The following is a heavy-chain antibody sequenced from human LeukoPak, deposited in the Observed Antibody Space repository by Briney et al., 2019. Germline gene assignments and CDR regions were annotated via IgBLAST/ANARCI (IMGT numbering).Heavy chain of an antibody. V-gene: IGHV5-51*01. J-gene: IGHJ4*02. D-gene: IGHD1-26*01. CDR3: ARRGDLLILN. CDR1: GYSFTRYW. CDR2: IYPGDSDT. Sequence: GESLKISCKASGYSFTRYWIGWVRQMPGKGLEWMGIIYPGDSDTRYTPSFQGQVTISADKSITTAYLQWSSLKASDTAMYYCARRGDLLILNWGQGTLVTVSS.